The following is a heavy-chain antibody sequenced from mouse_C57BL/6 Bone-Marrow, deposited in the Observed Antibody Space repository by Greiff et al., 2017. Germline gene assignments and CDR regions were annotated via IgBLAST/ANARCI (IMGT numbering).Heavy chain of an antibody. CDR3: ARLGYYGSSNYFDY. Sequence: QVQLQQSGAELVKPGASVKISCKASGHAFSSYWMNWVKQRPGKGLEWIGQLYPGAGDTNYNGKFKGKATLTADKSSSTAYMQLSSLTSEDSAVYFCARLGYYGSSNYFDYWGQGTTLTVSS. CDR2: LYPGAGDT. D-gene: IGHD1-1*01. J-gene: IGHJ2*01. CDR1: GHAFSSYW. V-gene: IGHV1-80*01.